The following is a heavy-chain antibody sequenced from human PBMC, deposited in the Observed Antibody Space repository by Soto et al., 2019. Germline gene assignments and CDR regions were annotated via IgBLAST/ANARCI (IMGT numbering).Heavy chain of an antibody. V-gene: IGHV4-34*01. CDR1: GGSFSGYY. D-gene: IGHD1-7*01. CDR2: INHSGST. Sequence: GSLRLSCAVYGGSFSGYYWSWIRQPPGKGLEWIGEINHSGSTNYNPSLKSRVTISVDTSKNQFSLKLSSVTAADTAVYYCARGLYNWNYYFDYWGQGTLVTVSS. J-gene: IGHJ4*01. CDR3: ARGLYNWNYYFDY.